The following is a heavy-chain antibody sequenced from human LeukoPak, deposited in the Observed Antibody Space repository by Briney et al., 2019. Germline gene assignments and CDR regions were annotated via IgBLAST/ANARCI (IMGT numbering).Heavy chain of an antibody. J-gene: IGHJ4*02. V-gene: IGHV3-7*01. D-gene: IGHD6-13*01. Sequence: PGGSLRLSCAASGFTFSSYWMSWVRQAPGKRLEWVASIKEDGDEKYYMDSVKGRFIISRDNAKNSLYLQMNSLRAEDTAVYYCARARITSAGYQPFDYWGQGTLVTVAS. CDR1: GFTFSSYW. CDR2: IKEDGDEK. CDR3: ARARITSAGYQPFDY.